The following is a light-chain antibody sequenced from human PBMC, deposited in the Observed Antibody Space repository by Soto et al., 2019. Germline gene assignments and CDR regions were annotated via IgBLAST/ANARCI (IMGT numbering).Light chain of an antibody. V-gene: IGKV3-20*01. Sequence: EIVLTQSPCALSLSPGDRATLSCRASQSVSSSYLAWYQQKPGQAPGLLIYGASSRATGIPDRFSGSGSGTDFTLTISRLEPEDFAVYYCQQYGRSPWTFGQGTKVDIK. J-gene: IGKJ1*01. CDR1: QSVSSSY. CDR2: GAS. CDR3: QQYGRSPWT.